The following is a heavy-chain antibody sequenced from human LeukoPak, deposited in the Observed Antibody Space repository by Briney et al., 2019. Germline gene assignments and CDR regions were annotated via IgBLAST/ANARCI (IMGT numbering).Heavy chain of an antibody. CDR1: GFTFSSYW. D-gene: IGHD6-19*01. Sequence: GGSLRLSCAASGFTFSSYWMHWVRQAPGKGLVWVSRINSDGSSTSYADSVKGRFTISRGNAKNTLYLQMNSLRAEDTAVYYCARLLTAVAGTVFDYWGQGTLVTVSS. J-gene: IGHJ4*02. CDR2: INSDGSST. V-gene: IGHV3-74*01. CDR3: ARLLTAVAGTVFDY.